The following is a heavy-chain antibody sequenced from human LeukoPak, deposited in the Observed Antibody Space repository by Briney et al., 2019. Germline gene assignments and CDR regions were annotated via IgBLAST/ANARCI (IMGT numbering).Heavy chain of an antibody. J-gene: IGHJ3*02. D-gene: IGHD3-22*01. CDR1: GGSISSGGYY. Sequence: SETLSLTCTVSGGSISSGGYYWSWIRQHPGKGLEWSGYIYYSGSTYYNPSLKSRVTISVDTSKNQFSLKLSSVTAADTAVYYCARDHGGYYYGAFVIWGQGTMVTVSS. CDR3: ARDHGGYYYGAFVI. CDR2: IYYSGST. V-gene: IGHV4-31*03.